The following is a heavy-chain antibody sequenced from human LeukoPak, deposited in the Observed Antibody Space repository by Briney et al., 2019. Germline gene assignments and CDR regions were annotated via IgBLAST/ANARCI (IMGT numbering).Heavy chain of an antibody. CDR1: GDSVSSNRAA. CDR2: TYYRSKWYN. Sequence: SQTLSLTCAISGDSVSSNRAAWNWIRQSPSRGLEWLGRTYYRSKWYNDYAVSVKSRIAINPDTSKNQFSLKLSSVTAADTAVYYCARQIRGAFSTGITLIRGVRRSYYYMDVWDKGTTVTVSS. D-gene: IGHD3-10*01. V-gene: IGHV6-1*01. CDR3: ARQIRGAFSTGITLIRGVRRSYYYMDV. J-gene: IGHJ6*03.